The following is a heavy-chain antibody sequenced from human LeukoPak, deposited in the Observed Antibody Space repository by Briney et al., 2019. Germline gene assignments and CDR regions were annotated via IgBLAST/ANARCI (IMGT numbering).Heavy chain of an antibody. CDR2: IFYSGTT. J-gene: IGHJ4*02. V-gene: IGHV4-59*08. CDR3: ARGGSSGYDPFDY. CDR1: GGSISNYY. Sequence: SETLSLTCTVSGGSISNYYWSWIRQPPGKGLDWIGYIFYSGTTNYNPSLKSRVTISVDTSKHQFSLKLNSVTASDTAVYYCARGGSSGYDPFDYWGQGTLVTVSS. D-gene: IGHD5-12*01.